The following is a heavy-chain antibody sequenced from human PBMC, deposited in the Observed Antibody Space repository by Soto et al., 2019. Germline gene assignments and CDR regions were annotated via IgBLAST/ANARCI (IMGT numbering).Heavy chain of an antibody. CDR2: ITPGGHT. CDR3: ARDGGVEGVSTWFDP. CDR1: GGSFGNYL. V-gene: IGHV4-59*01. D-gene: IGHD3-10*01. Sequence: QVKLQESGPGLVKPSETLSLTCAVSGGSFGNYLLNWIRQSPEKGLEWIGFITPGGHTHYNPSLKSPVTSSVDTSKKQFSVRMTSVTTADTAVYYCARDGGVEGVSTWFDPWGQGTLVTVSS. J-gene: IGHJ5*02.